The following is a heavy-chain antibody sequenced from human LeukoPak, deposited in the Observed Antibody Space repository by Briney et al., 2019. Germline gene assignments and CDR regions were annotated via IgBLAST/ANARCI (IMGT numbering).Heavy chain of an antibody. Sequence: ASEKVSCKASGYTFTSYGISWVRQAPGQGLEWMGWISAYNGNTNYAQKLQSRVTMTTDTSTSTAYMEMRSLRSDDTAVYYCASTFWEPEDSSGWYGVNAWGQGTLVTVSS. CDR1: GYTFTSYG. CDR3: ASTFWEPEDSSGWYGVNA. CDR2: ISAYNGNT. J-gene: IGHJ4*02. D-gene: IGHD6-19*01. V-gene: IGHV1-18*01.